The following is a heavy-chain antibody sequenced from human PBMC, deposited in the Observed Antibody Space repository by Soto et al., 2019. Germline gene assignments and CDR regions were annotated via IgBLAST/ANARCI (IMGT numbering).Heavy chain of an antibody. D-gene: IGHD2-2*02. V-gene: IGHV1-46*01. Sequence: ASVKVSCKASGYTFTSYYMHWVRQAPGQGLEWMGIINPSGGSTSYAQKFQGRVTMTRDTSTSTVYMELSSLRSEDTAVYYCARGGYCSSTSCYTYYYYYGMDVWGQGTTLTVSS. CDR1: GYTFTSYY. CDR2: INPSGGST. CDR3: ARGGYCSSTSCYTYYYYYGMDV. J-gene: IGHJ6*02.